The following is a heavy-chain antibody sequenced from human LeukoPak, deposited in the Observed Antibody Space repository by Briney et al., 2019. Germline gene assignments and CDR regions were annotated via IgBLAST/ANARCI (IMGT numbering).Heavy chain of an antibody. V-gene: IGHV1-2*02. CDR3: ARAPNYDIPGPGHYYYGMDV. J-gene: IGHJ6*02. CDR1: GYTFTGYY. Sequence: ASVKASCKASGYTFTGYYMHWVRQAPGQGLEWMGWINPNSGGTNYAQKFQGRVTMTRDTSISTAYMELSRLRSDDTAVYYCARAPNYDIPGPGHYYYGMDVWGQGTTVTVSS. D-gene: IGHD3-9*01. CDR2: INPNSGGT.